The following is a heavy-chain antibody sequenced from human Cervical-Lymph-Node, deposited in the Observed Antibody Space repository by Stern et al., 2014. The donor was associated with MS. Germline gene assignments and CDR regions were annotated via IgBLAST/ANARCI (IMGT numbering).Heavy chain of an antibody. CDR1: GFAFSTYG. CDR2: ISFDAAKT. CDR3: ARGSDWYPLDY. D-gene: IGHD6-19*01. Sequence: VQLEESGGGVVQPGRSLRLSCSPSGFAFSTYGMHLVRQAPGKGLEWVALISFDAAKTYYADSVKGRFTISRDNPKNTLYLQMKSLRGEDTAVYYCARGSDWYPLDYWGQGTLVTVSS. V-gene: IGHV3-30*03. J-gene: IGHJ4*02.